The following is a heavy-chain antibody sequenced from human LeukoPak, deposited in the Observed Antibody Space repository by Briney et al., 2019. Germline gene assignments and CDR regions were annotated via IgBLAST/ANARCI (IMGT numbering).Heavy chain of an antibody. J-gene: IGHJ4*02. V-gene: IGHV3-23*01. Sequence: QTGGSLRLSCAASGFTFSSYVMTWVRQAPGAGREWVSAIGTHSTSTDYPDSVKGRFTISRDDSKNTVFLQMTSLRVEDTALYYCTRRVGGTPDYWGLGTLVTVSS. CDR3: TRRVGGTPDY. CDR2: IGTHSTST. CDR1: GFTFSSYV. D-gene: IGHD1-26*01.